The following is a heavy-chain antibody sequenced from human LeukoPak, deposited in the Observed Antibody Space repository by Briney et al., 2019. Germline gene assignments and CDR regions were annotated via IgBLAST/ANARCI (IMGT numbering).Heavy chain of an antibody. Sequence: PSGTLSLTCTVSGGSISNYYCSWIRQPPGKGLEWIGYIYDSGRTKYNPSLKSRVTISVDTSKNQFSLKLSSVTAADTAVYYCAIGYHTNWFDPWGQGTLVTVSS. V-gene: IGHV4-59*01. CDR3: AIGYHTNWFDP. CDR1: GGSISNYY. CDR2: IYDSGRT. J-gene: IGHJ5*02. D-gene: IGHD2-2*01.